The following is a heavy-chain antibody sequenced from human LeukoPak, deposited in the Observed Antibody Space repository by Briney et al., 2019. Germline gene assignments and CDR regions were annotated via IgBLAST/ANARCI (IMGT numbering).Heavy chain of an antibody. V-gene: IGHV4-59*08. Sequence: SETLSLTCTVSGGSIGSYYWSWIRQPPGKGLEWIGYIYYSGSTNYNPSLKSRVTMLVDTSKNQFSLKLSSVTAADTAVYYCARSRYSSGWYRWGQGTLVTVSS. D-gene: IGHD6-19*01. J-gene: IGHJ4*02. CDR1: GGSIGSYY. CDR3: ARSRYSSGWYR. CDR2: IYYSGST.